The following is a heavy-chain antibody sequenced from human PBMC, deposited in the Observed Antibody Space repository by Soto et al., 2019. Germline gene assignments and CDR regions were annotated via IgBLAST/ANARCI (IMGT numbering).Heavy chain of an antibody. Sequence: GGSLRLSCAASGFTFSSYGMHWVRQAPGKGLEWVAVISYDGSNKNYADSVKGRFTISRDNAKNSLYLQMNSLRAEDTAVYYCASDMVRGAINFDYWGQGTLVTVSS. J-gene: IGHJ4*02. V-gene: IGHV3-30*03. CDR3: ASDMVRGAINFDY. D-gene: IGHD3-10*01. CDR1: GFTFSSYG. CDR2: ISYDGSNK.